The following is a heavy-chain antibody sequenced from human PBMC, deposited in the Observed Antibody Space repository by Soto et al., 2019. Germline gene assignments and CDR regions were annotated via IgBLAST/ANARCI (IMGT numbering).Heavy chain of an antibody. CDR3: AHITTADCGGDCYPGYYYYGMDV. CDR2: IYWIDDK. V-gene: IGHV2-5*01. CDR1: GFSLSTSGVG. J-gene: IGHJ6*02. Sequence: SGPTLVKPTQTLTLTCTFSGFSLSTSGVGVGWIRQPPGKALEWLALIYWIDDKRYSPSLKSRLTITKDTSKNQVVLTMTNMDPVDTATYYCAHITTADCGGDCYPGYYYYGMDVWGQGTTVTVSS. D-gene: IGHD2-21*02.